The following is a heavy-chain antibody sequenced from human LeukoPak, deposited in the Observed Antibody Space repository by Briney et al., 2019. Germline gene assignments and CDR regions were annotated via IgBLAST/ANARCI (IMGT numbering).Heavy chain of an antibody. Sequence: GASVKVSCKASGGTFSSYAISWVRQAPGQGLEWMGGIIPIFGTANYAQKFQGRVTITADESTSTAYMELSSLRSEDTAVYYCARAVDRYYEPSDGNWFDPWGQGTLVTVSS. V-gene: IGHV1-69*13. CDR3: ARAVDRYYEPSDGNWFDP. J-gene: IGHJ5*02. D-gene: IGHD3-22*01. CDR2: IIPIFGTA. CDR1: GGTFSSYA.